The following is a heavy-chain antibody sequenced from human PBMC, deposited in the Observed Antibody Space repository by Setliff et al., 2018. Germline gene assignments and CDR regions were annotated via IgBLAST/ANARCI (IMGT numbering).Heavy chain of an antibody. CDR2: INQDGSEK. V-gene: IGHV3-7*01. Sequence: GGSLRLSCAASGFTFSSYWMSWVRQAPGKGLEWVANINQDGSEKYYVDSVRGRFTISRDNAKNSLYLQMNSLRADDAAVYFCARDSSGSYYNVYYYYYYYKDVWGKGTTVTVSS. D-gene: IGHD3-10*01. CDR3: ARDSSGSYYNVYYYYYYYKDV. CDR1: GFTFSSYW. J-gene: IGHJ6*03.